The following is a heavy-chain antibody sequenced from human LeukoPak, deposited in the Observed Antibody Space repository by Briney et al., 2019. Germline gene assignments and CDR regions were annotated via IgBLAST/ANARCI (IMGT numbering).Heavy chain of an antibody. J-gene: IGHJ4*02. CDR1: GDSVSSSSTA. CDR2: TYYRSKWYN. CDR3: VRYYDFWSGLHYFDY. V-gene: IGHV6-1*01. D-gene: IGHD3-3*01. Sequence: QTLSLTCAISGDSVSSSSTAWNWIRQSPSRGLEWLGRTYYRSKWYNDYAVSVKSRITINPDTSKNQFSLQLISVTPEDTAVYYCVRYYDFWSGLHYFDYWGQGTLVTVSS.